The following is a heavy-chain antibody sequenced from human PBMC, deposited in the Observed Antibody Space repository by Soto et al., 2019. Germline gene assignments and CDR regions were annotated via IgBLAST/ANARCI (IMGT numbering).Heavy chain of an antibody. CDR2: INSDGSST. CDR3: ARDPSAYYDFWSGYYALDI. J-gene: IGHJ3*02. D-gene: IGHD3-3*01. Sequence: GGSLRLSCAASGFTFSSYWMHWVRQAPGKGLVWVSRINSDGSSTSYADSVKGRFTISRDNAKNTLYLQMNSLRAEDTAVYYCARDPSAYYDFWSGYYALDIWGQGTMGTVSS. CDR1: GFTFSSYW. V-gene: IGHV3-74*01.